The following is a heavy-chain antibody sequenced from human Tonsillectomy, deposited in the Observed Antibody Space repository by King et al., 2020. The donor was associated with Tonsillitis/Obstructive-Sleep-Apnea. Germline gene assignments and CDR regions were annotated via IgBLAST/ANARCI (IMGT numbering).Heavy chain of an antibody. J-gene: IGHJ6*03. D-gene: IGHD2-8*01. CDR3: ARQMYPTYYYYYMVV. Sequence: EVQLVESGAEMKKPGESLRISCKGSGYSFTSYWIAWVRQMPGKGLEWMGTIYPGDSDTRYSPSFKGQVTISADKSISTAYLQWGSLKASDTAIYYCARQMYPTYYYYYMVVWGKGTTVTVSS. CDR1: GYSFTSYW. CDR2: IYPGDSDT. V-gene: IGHV5-51*01.